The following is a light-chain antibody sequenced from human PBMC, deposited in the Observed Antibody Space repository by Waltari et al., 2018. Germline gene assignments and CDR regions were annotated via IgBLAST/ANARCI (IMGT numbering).Light chain of an antibody. CDR1: QSVNSNY. V-gene: IGKV3-20*01. Sequence: EIVLAQSPGTLSLSPGERATLSCRASQSVNSNYLAWYQQKVGQAPRLLIYGASSRATGIPDRFSGSGSGTDFTLTISRLEPEDFAVYYCLQYGNSPMYTFGQGTKLEIK. J-gene: IGKJ2*01. CDR3: LQYGNSPMYT. CDR2: GAS.